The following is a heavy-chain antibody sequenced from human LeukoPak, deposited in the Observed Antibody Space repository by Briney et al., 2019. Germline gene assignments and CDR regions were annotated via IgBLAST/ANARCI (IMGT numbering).Heavy chain of an antibody. J-gene: IGHJ3*02. CDR1: GFTVSSNY. V-gene: IGHV3-53*01. Sequence: GGSLRLSCAASGFTVSSNYMSWVRQAPGKGLEWVSVIYSGGSTYYADSMKGRFTISRDNSKNTLYLQMNSLRAEDTAVYYCARSRQQSDGAFDIWGQGTMVTVSS. CDR2: IYSGGST. CDR3: ARSRQQSDGAFDI. D-gene: IGHD6-13*01.